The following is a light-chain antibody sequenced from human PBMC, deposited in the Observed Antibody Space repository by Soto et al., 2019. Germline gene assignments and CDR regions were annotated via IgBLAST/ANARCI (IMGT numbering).Light chain of an antibody. V-gene: IGLV2-8*01. CDR1: ASDIGRYNY. J-gene: IGLJ1*01. CDR2: EVT. Sequence: QSALTKPPSASGSPGQSVTISCIGTASDIGRYNYVSWYQHHPGKAPKLIIYEVTKRPSGVPDRFSGSKFGNTASLTVSGLQTDDEADYYCNSYVGSNNYVFGTGTKVTVL. CDR3: NSYVGSNNYV.